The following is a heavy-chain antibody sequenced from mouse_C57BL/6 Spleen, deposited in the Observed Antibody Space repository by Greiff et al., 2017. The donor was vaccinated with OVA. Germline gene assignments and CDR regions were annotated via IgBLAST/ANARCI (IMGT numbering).Heavy chain of an antibody. V-gene: IGHV1-52*01. CDR3: ARSGDYDAWFAY. D-gene: IGHD2-4*01. Sequence: VQLQQPGAELVRPGSSVKLSCKASGYTFTSYWMHWVKQRPIQGLEWIGNIDPSDSETHYNQKFKDKATLTVDKSSSTAYMQLSSLTSEDSAVYYCARSGDYDAWFAYWGQGTLVTVSA. CDR1: GYTFTSYW. CDR2: IDPSDSET. J-gene: IGHJ3*01.